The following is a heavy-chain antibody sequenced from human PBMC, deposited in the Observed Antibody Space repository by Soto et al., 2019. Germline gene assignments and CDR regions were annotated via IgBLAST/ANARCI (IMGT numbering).Heavy chain of an antibody. CDR2: ISDSGGTT. V-gene: IGHV3-23*01. Sequence: GGSLRLSCAASGFTFSSFGMNWVRRAPGKGLEWVSVISDSGGTTFYADSVKGRFTISRDNSKNTLYLQVSSLSAEDTAVYYCAKAARVTTLYNFDLWGHGTLVTVSS. CDR3: AKAARVTTLYNFDL. D-gene: IGHD4-4*01. J-gene: IGHJ4*01. CDR1: GFTFSSFG.